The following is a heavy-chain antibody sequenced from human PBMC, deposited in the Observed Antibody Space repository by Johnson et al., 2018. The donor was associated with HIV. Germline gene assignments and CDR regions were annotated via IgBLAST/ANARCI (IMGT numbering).Heavy chain of an antibody. CDR3: ARDILEYSSSVPDAFDI. J-gene: IGHJ3*02. CDR1: GFTFSSSG. Sequence: QVQLVESGGGVVQPGRSLRLSCVASGFTFSSSGMHWVRQPPGKGLEWVSFIDWDGISAYYADSVKGRFTISRDNNKNSLYLQMNSLRAEDTAVYYCARDILEYSSSVPDAFDIWGQGTMVTVSS. CDR2: IDWDGISA. D-gene: IGHD6-6*01. V-gene: IGHV3-NL1*01.